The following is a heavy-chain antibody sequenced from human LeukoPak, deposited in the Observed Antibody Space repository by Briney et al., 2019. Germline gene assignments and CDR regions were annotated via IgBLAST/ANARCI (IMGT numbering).Heavy chain of an antibody. CDR2: ISGDGGRT. Sequence: GGSLRLSCAGSGFTFDDYAMHWVRQAPGKGLEWVSLISGDGGRTYYADSVKGRFTISRDNNKNSLYLQMNSLRTEDTALYYCTKDISSGYFDRSGYPDYWGQGTLVTVSS. CDR1: GFTFDDYA. V-gene: IGHV3-43*02. CDR3: TKDISSGYFDRSGYPDY. D-gene: IGHD3-22*01. J-gene: IGHJ4*02.